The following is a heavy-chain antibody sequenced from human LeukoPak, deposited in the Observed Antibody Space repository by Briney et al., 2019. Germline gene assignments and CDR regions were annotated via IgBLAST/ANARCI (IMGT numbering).Heavy chain of an antibody. CDR3: AKDSASYGRFDY. Sequence: GGSLRLSCEASGFRFSSYEMNWVRQAPGKGLEWVSYMSSSGSVSRYAASVRGRFTISRDDSKNTLYLQMNSLRAEDTAVYFCAKDSASYGRFDYWGQGTLVTVSS. J-gene: IGHJ4*02. V-gene: IGHV3-48*03. D-gene: IGHD5-18*01. CDR1: GFRFSSYE. CDR2: MSSSGSVS.